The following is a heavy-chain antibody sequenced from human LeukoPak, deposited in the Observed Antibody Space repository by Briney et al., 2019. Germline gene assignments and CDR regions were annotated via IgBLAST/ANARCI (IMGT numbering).Heavy chain of an antibody. J-gene: IGHJ4*02. CDR3: ARQVGSYSPLDY. CDR1: GGSISSYY. D-gene: IGHD1-26*01. V-gene: IGHV4-59*08. Sequence: SETLSLTCTVSGGSISSYYWSWIRQPPGKGLEWIGYIYYSGSTNYNPSLKSRVTISVDTSKNQFSLKLSSVTAADTAVYYCARQVGSYSPLDYWGQGTLVTVSS. CDR2: IYYSGST.